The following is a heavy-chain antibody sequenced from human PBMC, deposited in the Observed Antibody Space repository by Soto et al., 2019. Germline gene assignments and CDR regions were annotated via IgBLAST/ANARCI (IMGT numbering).Heavy chain of an antibody. Sequence: SETLSLTCTVSGGSISSYYWSWIRQPPGKGLEWIGYIYYSGSTNYNPSLKSRVTISVDTSKNQFSLKLSSVTAADTAVYYCARTTLRYFDWLLSPLQFDYWGQGTLVTVSS. V-gene: IGHV4-59*08. D-gene: IGHD3-9*01. CDR2: IYYSGST. J-gene: IGHJ4*02. CDR1: GGSISSYY. CDR3: ARTTLRYFDWLLSPLQFDY.